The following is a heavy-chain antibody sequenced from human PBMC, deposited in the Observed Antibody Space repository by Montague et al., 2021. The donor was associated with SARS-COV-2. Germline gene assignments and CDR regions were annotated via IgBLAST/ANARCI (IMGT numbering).Heavy chain of an antibody. Sequence: SETLSLTCTVSGGSISSSSNYWGWIRQPPGKGLEWIGSIYYSGSTYYNSSLKSRVTISVDTSKNQFSLKLNSVTAADTAVYYCAGLVWFGELSCENWFDPWGQGTLVTVSS. J-gene: IGHJ5*02. CDR2: IYYSGST. CDR1: GGSISSSSNY. CDR3: AGLVWFGELSCENWFDP. D-gene: IGHD3-10*01. V-gene: IGHV4-39*01.